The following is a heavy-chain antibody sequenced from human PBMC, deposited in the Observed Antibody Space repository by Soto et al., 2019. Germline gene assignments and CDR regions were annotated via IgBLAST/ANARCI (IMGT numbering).Heavy chain of an antibody. CDR2: ISGSGGST. V-gene: IGHV3-23*01. CDR3: AKDSPTYYDILTGQAPWFDP. D-gene: IGHD3-9*01. J-gene: IGHJ5*02. Sequence: GSLRLSCAASGFTFSGYAMSWVRQAPGKGLEWVSAISGSGGSTYYADSVKGRFTISRDNSKNTLYLQMNSLRAEDTAVYYCAKDSPTYYDILTGQAPWFDPWGQGTLVTVSS. CDR1: GFTFSGYA.